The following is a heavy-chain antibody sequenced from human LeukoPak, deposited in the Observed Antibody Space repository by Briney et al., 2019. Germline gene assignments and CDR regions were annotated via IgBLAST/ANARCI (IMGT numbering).Heavy chain of an antibody. J-gene: IGHJ4*02. D-gene: IGHD1-26*01. CDR1: GGSISSYY. CDR3: ARSGSFYYFDY. CDR2: IYYSGST. V-gene: IGHV4-59*01. Sequence: PSETLSLTCTVSGGSISSYYWSWIGQPPGKGLEWIGYIYYSGSTNYNPSLKSRVTISVDTSKNQFSLKQSSVTAADTAVYYCARSGSFYYFDYWGQGTLVTVSS.